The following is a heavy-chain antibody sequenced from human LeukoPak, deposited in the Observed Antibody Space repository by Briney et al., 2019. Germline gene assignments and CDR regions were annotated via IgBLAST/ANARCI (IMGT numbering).Heavy chain of an antibody. D-gene: IGHD4-17*01. Sequence: PSETLSLTCTVSGGSISSGSYSWSWIRQPAGKGLEWIGRIDTSGNTNYNPSLKSRVTISVDTSKNQFSLKLSSVTAADTAVYYCARGLYGHSTTVTTAYNWFDPWGQGTLVTVSS. J-gene: IGHJ5*02. CDR1: GGSISSGSYS. V-gene: IGHV4-61*02. CDR3: ARGLYGHSTTVTTAYNWFDP. CDR2: IDTSGNT.